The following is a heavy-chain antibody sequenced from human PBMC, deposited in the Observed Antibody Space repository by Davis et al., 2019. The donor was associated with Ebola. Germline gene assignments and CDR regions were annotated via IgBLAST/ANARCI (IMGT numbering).Heavy chain of an antibody. J-gene: IGHJ4*02. CDR1: GGSISYYY. CDR2: MFYNGDT. V-gene: IGHV4-59*08. D-gene: IGHD1-20*01. CDR3: VKDDVTAGRFNY. Sequence: MPSETLSLTCTVSGGSISYYYWSWIRQPPGKGLEWVGCMFYNGDTKYNPALESRVTISVDTSKNQFSLRLSSVTAADTAMYYCVKDDVTAGRFNYWGQGSLVTVSS.